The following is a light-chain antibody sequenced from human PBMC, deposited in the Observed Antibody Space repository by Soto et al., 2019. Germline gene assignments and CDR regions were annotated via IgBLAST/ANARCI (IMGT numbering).Light chain of an antibody. CDR3: SSYTSSTTLYV. J-gene: IGLJ1*01. Sequence: QSALTQPASVSGSPGQSITISCTGTSSGVGGYNYVSWYQQHPGKAPKLMIYDVSNRPSGVSNRFSGSKSGNTASLTISGLQAEDEADYCCSSYTSSTTLYVFGTGTKLTVL. V-gene: IGLV2-14*01. CDR2: DVS. CDR1: SSGVGGYNY.